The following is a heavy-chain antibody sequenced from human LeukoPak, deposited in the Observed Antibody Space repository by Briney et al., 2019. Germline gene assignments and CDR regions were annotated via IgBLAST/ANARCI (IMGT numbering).Heavy chain of an antibody. CDR3: ARDHEFTMVRGVHYYYYYMDV. Sequence: ASVKVSCKASGYTFTSYGISWVRQAPGQGLEWMGRISAYNGNTNYAQKLQGRVTMTTDTSTSTVYMELRSLRSDDTAVYYCARDHEFTMVRGVHYYYYYMDVWGKGTTVTVSS. V-gene: IGHV1-18*01. J-gene: IGHJ6*03. CDR1: GYTFTSYG. CDR2: ISAYNGNT. D-gene: IGHD3-10*01.